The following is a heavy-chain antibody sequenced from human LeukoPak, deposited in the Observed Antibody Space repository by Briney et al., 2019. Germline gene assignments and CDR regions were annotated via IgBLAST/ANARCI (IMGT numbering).Heavy chain of an antibody. J-gene: IGHJ6*02. V-gene: IGHV3-74*01. D-gene: IGHD4-11*01. Sequence: GGSLRLSCAASGFTFSSYWMHWVRQAPGKGLVWVSRINSDGSSTSYADSVKGRFTIFRDNAKNTLYLQMNSLRAEDTALYYCASLGYSKGYYYGMDVWGQGTTVTVSS. CDR1: GFTFSSYW. CDR3: ASLGYSKGYYYGMDV. CDR2: INSDGSST.